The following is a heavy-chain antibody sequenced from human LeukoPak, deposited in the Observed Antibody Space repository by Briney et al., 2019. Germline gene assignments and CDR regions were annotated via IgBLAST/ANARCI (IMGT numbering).Heavy chain of an antibody. CDR2: IYYSGST. CDR1: GGSISSSSYY. Sequence: PSETLSLTCTVSGGSISSSSYYWGWIRQPPGKGLEWIGSIYYSGSTYYNPSLKSRVTISVDTSKNQFSLKLSSVTAADTAVYYCASLYFDWLPPIYYYYMDVWGKGTTVTISS. CDR3: ASLYFDWLPPIYYYYMDV. J-gene: IGHJ6*03. D-gene: IGHD3-9*01. V-gene: IGHV4-39*01.